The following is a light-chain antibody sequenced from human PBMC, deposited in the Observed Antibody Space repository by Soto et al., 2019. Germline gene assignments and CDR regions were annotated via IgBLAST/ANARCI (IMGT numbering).Light chain of an antibody. V-gene: IGKV4-1*01. CDR2: WAS. CDR1: QSVFKVSNTKDC. J-gene: IGKJ2*01. Sequence: DIVMTQSPDSLAVSLGERATINCKSSQSVFKVSNTKDCLAWYQQKPGQPPKLLLYWASTRESGVPDRFSGSGSGTDFTLTISSLQAEDVAIYYCQQFSSPPFFPFGQGTKVEIK. CDR3: QQFSSPPFFP.